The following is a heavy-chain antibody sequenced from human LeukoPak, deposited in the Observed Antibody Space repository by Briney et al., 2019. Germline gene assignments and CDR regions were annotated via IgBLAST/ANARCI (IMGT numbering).Heavy chain of an antibody. CDR1: GGSFSGYY. CDR3: ARGGWGHDYGDYQYWFDP. Sequence: SETLSLTCAVYGGSFSGYYWSWIRQPPGKGLEWIGEINHSGSTNYNPSLKSRVTISVDTSKNQFSLKLSSVTAADTAVYYCARGGWGHDYGDYQYWFDPWGQGTPVTVSS. V-gene: IGHV4-34*01. D-gene: IGHD4-17*01. CDR2: INHSGST. J-gene: IGHJ5*02.